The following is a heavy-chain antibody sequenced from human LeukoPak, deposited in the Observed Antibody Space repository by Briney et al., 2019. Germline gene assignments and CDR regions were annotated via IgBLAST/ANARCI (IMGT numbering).Heavy chain of an antibody. Sequence: PGRSLRLSCAASGFTFDDYAMHWARHASAKGLEWVSGISWNSGSIGYADSVKGRFTISRDNTKNSLYLQMNTMRPEDMALYYCAKAQGSSWPYYFDYWGQGTLVTVSS. CDR3: AKAQGSSWPYYFDY. D-gene: IGHD6-13*01. J-gene: IGHJ4*02. CDR2: ISWNSGSI. CDR1: GFTFDDYA. V-gene: IGHV3-9*03.